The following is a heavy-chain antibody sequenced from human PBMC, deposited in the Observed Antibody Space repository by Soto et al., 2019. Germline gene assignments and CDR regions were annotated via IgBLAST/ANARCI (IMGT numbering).Heavy chain of an antibody. CDR1: GFTFSNAW. D-gene: IGHD5-18*01. CDR3: TTEQRGYSYGDY. CDR2: IKSKTDGGTT. V-gene: IGHV3-15*01. J-gene: IGHJ4*02. Sequence: GGSLRLSCAASGFTFSNAWMSWVRQAPGKGLEWVGRIKSKTDGGTTDYAAPVKGRFTISRDDSKNTLYLQMNSLKTEDTAVYYCTTEQRGYSYGDYWGQGTLVTVSS.